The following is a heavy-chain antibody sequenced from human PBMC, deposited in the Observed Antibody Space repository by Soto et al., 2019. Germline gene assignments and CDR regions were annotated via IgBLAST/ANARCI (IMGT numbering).Heavy chain of an antibody. CDR1: GGSISSYY. D-gene: IGHD2-15*01. V-gene: IGHV4-59*08. CDR3: ARLRGTLAATRYFDY. J-gene: IGHJ4*02. Sequence: QVQLQESGPGLVKPSETLSLTCTVSGGSISSYYWSWIRQPPGKGLEWNGYIYYSGSTNYNPSLKSRVTTSVDTSKNQFSLKLSSVTAADTAVYYCARLRGTLAATRYFDYWGQGTLVTVSS. CDR2: IYYSGST.